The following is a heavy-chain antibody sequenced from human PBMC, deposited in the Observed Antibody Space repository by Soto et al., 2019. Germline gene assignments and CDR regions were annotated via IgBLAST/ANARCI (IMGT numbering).Heavy chain of an antibody. Sequence: QVQLVQSGAEVKKPGASVKVSCKASGFTFTNSYMHWVRQAPGQGLEWMGIINPSGGSTHYAQRFRGRVTMTRDTSTSTVYMEQSSLRCEVTAVYYCATDIGYCSGGSCTYYWYFDLWGRGTLVTVSS. CDR2: INPSGGST. CDR1: GFTFTNSY. V-gene: IGHV1-46*01. D-gene: IGHD2-15*01. CDR3: ATDIGYCSGGSCTYYWYFDL. J-gene: IGHJ2*01.